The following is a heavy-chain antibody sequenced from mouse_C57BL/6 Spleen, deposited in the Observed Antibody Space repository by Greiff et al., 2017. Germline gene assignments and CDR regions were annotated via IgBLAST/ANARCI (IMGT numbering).Heavy chain of an antibody. CDR2: VYPRSGNT. V-gene: IGHV1-81*01. CDR1: GYTFTSYG. Sequence: QVQLQQSGAELARPGASVKLSCKASGYTFTSYGISWVKQRTGQGLEWIGEVYPRSGNTYYNEKFKGKATLTADKSSSTAYMQLRSLTSEDSAVYFWAKEGGLDYGSCYAMDYWGQGTSVTVSS. D-gene: IGHD1-1*01. CDR3: AKEGGLDYGSCYAMDY. J-gene: IGHJ4*01.